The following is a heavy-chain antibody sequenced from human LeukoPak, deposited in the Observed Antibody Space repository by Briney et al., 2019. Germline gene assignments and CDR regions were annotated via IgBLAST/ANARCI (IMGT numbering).Heavy chain of an antibody. D-gene: IGHD2-2*01. V-gene: IGHV3-NL1*01. CDR1: GFTFSSYG. Sequence: GGSLRLSCAASGFTFSSYGMHWVRQAPGKGLEWVSVIYSGGSTYYADSVKGRFTISRDNSKNTLYLQMNSLRAEDTAVYYCARMEGYCSSTSCPAGFDPWGQGTLVTVSS. J-gene: IGHJ5*02. CDR2: IYSGGST. CDR3: ARMEGYCSSTSCPAGFDP.